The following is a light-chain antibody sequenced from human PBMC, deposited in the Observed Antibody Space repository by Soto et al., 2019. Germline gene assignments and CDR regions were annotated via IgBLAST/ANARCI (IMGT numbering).Light chain of an antibody. V-gene: IGLV2-18*02. J-gene: IGLJ1*01. CDR3: NSYAGDIIRFV. Sequence: QSALTQPASVSGSPGQSITISCTGTSSDIGSYNRVSWYQQPPGTAPKLIIYEVNNWPSGVPDRFSGSKSGNTASLTISGLQAEDEADYYCNSYAGDIIRFVFGTGTKVTVL. CDR1: SSDIGSYNR. CDR2: EVN.